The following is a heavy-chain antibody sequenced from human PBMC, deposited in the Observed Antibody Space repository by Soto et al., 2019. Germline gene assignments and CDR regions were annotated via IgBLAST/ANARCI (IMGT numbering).Heavy chain of an antibody. CDR2: ISSSSSYI. V-gene: IGHV3-21*01. Sequence: GGSRRLSCAASGFTFSSYSMNWVRQEAGKGLEWVSSISSSSSYIYYADSVKGRFTISRDNAKNSLYLQMNSLRAEDTAVYYCSREYYSYYGMDVWGQGTTFTVSS. CDR3: SREYYSYYGMDV. CDR1: GFTFSSYS. J-gene: IGHJ6*02.